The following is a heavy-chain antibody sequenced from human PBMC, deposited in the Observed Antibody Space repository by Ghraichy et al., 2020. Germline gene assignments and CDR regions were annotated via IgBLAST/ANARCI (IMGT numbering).Heavy chain of an antibody. Sequence: LTCAASGFTFRKYWMTWVRQAPGKGLEWVANINKNGGDKSYVDSVKGRFTISRDNAKNSLLLQMNSLRAEDTAVYYCARDFSPSYYFDSSSYYVDAFDLWCQGTVVTVSS. V-gene: IGHV3-7*01. CDR2: INKNGGDK. J-gene: IGHJ3*01. CDR1: GFTFRKYW. CDR3: ARDFSPSYYFDSSSYYVDAFDL. D-gene: IGHD3-22*01.